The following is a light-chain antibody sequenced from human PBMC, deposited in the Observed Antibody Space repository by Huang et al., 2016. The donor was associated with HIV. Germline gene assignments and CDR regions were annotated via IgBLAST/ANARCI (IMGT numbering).Light chain of an antibody. J-gene: IGKJ5*01. Sequence: IQLTQSPSSLSASVGDRVSITCRASQDISNYLAWYQQKPGKAPKVLIYGASTLQSGVPSRFSGSGSGTHFTLTISSLQPEDFATYYCQQFNSYPSVTFGQGTRLEMK. CDR2: GAS. V-gene: IGKV1-9*01. CDR3: QQFNSYPSVT. CDR1: QDISNY.